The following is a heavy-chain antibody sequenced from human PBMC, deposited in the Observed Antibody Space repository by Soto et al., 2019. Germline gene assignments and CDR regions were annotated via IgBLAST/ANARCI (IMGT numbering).Heavy chain of an antibody. V-gene: IGHV1-18*01. D-gene: IGHD3-16*01. CDR3: AREDRLGSYGGDALDI. CDR2: FSADNGNT. J-gene: IGHJ3*02. Sequence: VQLVQSGAAVKKPGASVNVSCKASGYTFTSYGISWVRQAPAQGLEGMGWFSADNGNTNYAQKLQGRVTMTTDTSTSTAYLELRSLRSDDTAVYYCAREDRLGSYGGDALDIGGQGTMVSVSS. CDR1: GYTFTSYG.